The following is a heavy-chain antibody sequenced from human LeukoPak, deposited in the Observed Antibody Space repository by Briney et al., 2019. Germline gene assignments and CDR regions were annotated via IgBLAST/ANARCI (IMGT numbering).Heavy chain of an antibody. CDR3: ARGRMGSGYYDYFDY. J-gene: IGHJ4*02. Sequence: PSETLSLTCAVYGGSFSGYYWSWIRQPPGKGLEWIGEINHSGSTNYNPSLKSRVTMSVDTSKNQFSLKLSSVTAADTAVYYCARGRMGSGYYDYFDYWGQGTLVTVSS. V-gene: IGHV4-34*01. D-gene: IGHD3-22*01. CDR2: INHSGST. CDR1: GGSFSGYY.